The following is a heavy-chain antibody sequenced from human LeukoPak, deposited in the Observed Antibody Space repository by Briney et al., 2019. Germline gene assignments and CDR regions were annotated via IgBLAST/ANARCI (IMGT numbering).Heavy chain of an antibody. CDR3: ARTYYYGSGSYLAFDY. CDR1: GGSISSYY. D-gene: IGHD3-10*01. CDR2: IYYSGST. J-gene: IGHJ4*02. V-gene: IGHV4-59*08. Sequence: PSEALSLTCTVSGGSISSYYWSWIRQLPGKGLEWIGYIYYSGSTNYNPSLKSRVTISVDTSKNQFSLKLSSVTAADTAVYYCARTYYYGSGSYLAFDYWGQGTLVTVSS.